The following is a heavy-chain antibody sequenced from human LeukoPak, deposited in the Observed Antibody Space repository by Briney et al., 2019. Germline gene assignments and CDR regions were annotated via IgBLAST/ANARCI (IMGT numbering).Heavy chain of an antibody. CDR2: ISGSGGST. D-gene: IGHD1-7*01. V-gene: IGHV3-23*01. CDR3: AEDLNWNYFNGNDDY. J-gene: IGHJ4*02. CDR1: GFTFSSYA. Sequence: QPGGSLRLSCAASGFTFSSYAMSWVRQAPGKGLEWVSAISGSGGSTYYADSVKGRSTISRDNSKNTLYLQMNSLRAEDTAVYYCAEDLNWNYFNGNDDYWGQGTLVTVSS.